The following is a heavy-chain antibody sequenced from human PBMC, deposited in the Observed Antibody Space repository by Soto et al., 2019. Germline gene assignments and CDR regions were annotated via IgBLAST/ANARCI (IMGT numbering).Heavy chain of an antibody. V-gene: IGHV1-8*02. CDR2: MNPINGAA. CDR1: GYYFTAYD. Sequence: ASVKVSCKASGYYFTAYDINWVRQASGQGLEWVGWMNPINGAAGSARRFQGRVSMTRNTATGTAYLELTSLRSDDTAVYYCGRGPSPRAPAGGTPYYYAMDVWGQGTTVTVSS. CDR3: GRGPSPRAPAGGTPYYYAMDV. D-gene: IGHD6-13*01. J-gene: IGHJ6*02.